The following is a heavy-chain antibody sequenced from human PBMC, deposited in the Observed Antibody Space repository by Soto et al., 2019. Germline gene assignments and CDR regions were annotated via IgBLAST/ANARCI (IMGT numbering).Heavy chain of an antibody. CDR2: INYSGST. J-gene: IGHJ6*02. Sequence: SETLSLTCIVSSGSMSSSLNHWGWIRQPPGKGLEWIGNINYSGSTYYNPSLQSRLTISVDTSNNQFSLTLSSVTAADTAVYYCAKLAGYCSGTSCYGNYAMDVWGQGTTVT. CDR3: AKLAGYCSGTSCYGNYAMDV. D-gene: IGHD2-2*01. CDR1: SGSMSSSLNH. V-gene: IGHV4-39*01.